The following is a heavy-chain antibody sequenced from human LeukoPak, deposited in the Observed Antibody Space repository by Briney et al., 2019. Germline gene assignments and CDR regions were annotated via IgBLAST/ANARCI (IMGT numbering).Heavy chain of an antibody. CDR3: ARARPIYDILTGYTYYFDY. V-gene: IGHV1-2*04. J-gene: IGHJ4*02. D-gene: IGHD3-9*01. Sequence: ASVKVSCKASGYTFTGYYMHWVRQAPGQGLEWMGRINPNSGGTNYAQKFQGWVTMTRDTSISTAYMELSRLRSDDTAVYYCARARPIYDILTGYTYYFDYWGQGTLVTVSS. CDR1: GYTFTGYY. CDR2: INPNSGGT.